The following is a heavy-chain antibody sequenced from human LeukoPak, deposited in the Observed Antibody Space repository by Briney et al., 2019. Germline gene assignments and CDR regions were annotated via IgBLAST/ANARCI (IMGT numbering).Heavy chain of an antibody. CDR3: ARHGYSSSWYDY. J-gene: IGHJ4*02. CDR2: IYYSGST. Sequence: SKTLSLTCTVSGGSISSSSYYWGWIRQPPGKGLEWIGSIYYSGSTYYNPSLKSRVTISVDTSKNQFSLKLSSVTAADTAVYYCARHGYSSSWYDYWGQGTLVTVSS. D-gene: IGHD6-13*01. V-gene: IGHV4-39*01. CDR1: GGSISSSSYY.